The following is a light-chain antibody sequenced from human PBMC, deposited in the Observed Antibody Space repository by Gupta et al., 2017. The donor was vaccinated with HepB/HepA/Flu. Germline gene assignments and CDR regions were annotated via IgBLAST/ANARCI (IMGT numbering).Light chain of an antibody. CDR3: QQYNNWPPLT. J-gene: IGKJ4*01. CDR2: GAS. V-gene: IGKV3-15*01. Sequence: EIVMTQSPATLSVSTGERATLSCRASQSVSSNLAWYQQNPGQAPRLLIYGASTRATGIPARFSGSGSGTEFTLTISSLQSEDFAVYYCQQYNNWPPLTFGGGTKVEIK. CDR1: QSVSSN.